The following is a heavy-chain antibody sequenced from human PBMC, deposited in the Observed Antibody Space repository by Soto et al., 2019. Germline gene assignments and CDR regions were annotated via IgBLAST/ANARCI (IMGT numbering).Heavy chain of an antibody. J-gene: IGHJ4*02. CDR1: GFTFSSYS. V-gene: IGHV3-48*02. CDR2: ISSSSSTI. Sequence: GGSLRLSCAASGFTFSSYSMNWVRQAPGKGLEWVSYISSSSSTIYYADSVKGRFTISRDNAKNSLYLQMNSLRDEDTAVYYCARGSDILTGYYRDFDYWGQGTLGTVSS. CDR3: ARGSDILTGYYRDFDY. D-gene: IGHD3-9*01.